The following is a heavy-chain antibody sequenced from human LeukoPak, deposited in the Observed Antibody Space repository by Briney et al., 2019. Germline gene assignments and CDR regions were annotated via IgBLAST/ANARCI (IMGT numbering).Heavy chain of an antibody. Sequence: GRSLRLSCAASGFTFSSYAMHWVRQAPGKGLEWVAVISYDGSNKYYADSVKGRFTISRDNSKNTLYLQMNSLRAEDTAVYYCARGSGGKVPPQHWGQGTLVTVSS. CDR2: ISYDGSNK. D-gene: IGHD2-15*01. J-gene: IGHJ4*02. CDR3: ARGSGGKVPPQH. CDR1: GFTFSSYA. V-gene: IGHV3-30-3*01.